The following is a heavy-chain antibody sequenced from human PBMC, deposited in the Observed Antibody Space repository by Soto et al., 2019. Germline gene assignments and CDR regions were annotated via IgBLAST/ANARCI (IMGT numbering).Heavy chain of an antibody. V-gene: IGHV3-49*04. CDR3: TKWPGNAQSNFEH. Sequence: PGGSLRLSCTASGFIFDDYVMTWVRQAPGKGLEFVGSIRNKASGGTTEYAASVKGRFTISRDDSKSIAYLQMNSLKTEDTAVYYCTKWPGNAQSNFEHWGQGTQVTVSS. CDR1: GFIFDDYV. J-gene: IGHJ4*02. CDR2: IRNKASGGTT. D-gene: IGHD5-12*01.